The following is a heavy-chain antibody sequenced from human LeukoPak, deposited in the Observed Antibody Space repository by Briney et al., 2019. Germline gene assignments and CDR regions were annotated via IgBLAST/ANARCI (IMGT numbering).Heavy chain of an antibody. J-gene: IGHJ4*02. V-gene: IGHV4-39*01. CDR1: GNSISSTTYY. CDR2: VFYSGST. D-gene: IGHD6-19*01. Sequence: SETLSLTCTVSGNSISSTTYYWSWIRQPPGKGPEWIGSVFYSGSTYYNPSLTSRVTVSVDTSKNQFSLKLSSVTAADRAVYYCARWYSSGWAFDYWGQGTLVTVSS. CDR3: ARWYSSGWAFDY.